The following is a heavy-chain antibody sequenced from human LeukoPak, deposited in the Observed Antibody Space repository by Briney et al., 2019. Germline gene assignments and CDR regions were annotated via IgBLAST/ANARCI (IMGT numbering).Heavy chain of an antibody. J-gene: IGHJ4*02. CDR2: IYWDDDK. CDR3: AHSYGYYDFWEYYFDY. CDR1: GGSISSYYW. V-gene: IGHV2-5*08. D-gene: IGHD3-3*01. Sequence: TLSLTCTVSGGSISSYYWSWIRQPPGKALEWLALIYWDDDKRYSPSLKSRLTITKDTSKSQVVLTMTNMDPVDTATYYCAHSYGYYDFWEYYFDYWGQGTLVTVSS.